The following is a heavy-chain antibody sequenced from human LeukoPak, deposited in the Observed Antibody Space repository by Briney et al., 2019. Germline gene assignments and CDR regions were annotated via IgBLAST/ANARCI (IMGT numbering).Heavy chain of an antibody. V-gene: IGHV3-23*01. J-gene: IGHJ4*02. D-gene: IGHD1-7*01. CDR2: ISGSGGST. Sequence: RGSLRLSCAASGFNFNSYAMSWVGQAPGKGPGWVSAISGSGGSTYYADSVKGRFTISRDNSKNTLYLQMNSLRAEDTAVYYCAKRSNLYYFDYWGQGTLVTVSS. CDR3: AKRSNLYYFDY. CDR1: GFNFNSYA.